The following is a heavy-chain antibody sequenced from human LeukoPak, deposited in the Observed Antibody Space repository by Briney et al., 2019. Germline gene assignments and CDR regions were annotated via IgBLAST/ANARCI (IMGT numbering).Heavy chain of an antibody. D-gene: IGHD2-15*01. CDR1: GFTFSSYA. CDR3: ARGDEWEGLVVVVAANLIDY. V-gene: IGHV3-30-3*01. Sequence: GGSLRLSCAASGFTFSSYAMHWVRQAPGKGLEWVAVISYDGSNKYYADSVKGRFTISRDNSKNTLYLQMNSLRAEDTAVYYCARGDEWEGLVVVVAANLIDYWGQGTLVTVSS. CDR2: ISYDGSNK. J-gene: IGHJ4*02.